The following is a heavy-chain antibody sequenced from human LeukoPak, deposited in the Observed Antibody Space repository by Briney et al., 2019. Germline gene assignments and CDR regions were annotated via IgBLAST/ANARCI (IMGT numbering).Heavy chain of an antibody. CDR1: GGSISSGGYY. CDR3: AGEKANYYFDY. CDR2: IYYSGST. D-gene: IGHD2-8*01. J-gene: IGHJ4*02. V-gene: IGHV4-31*03. Sequence: SQTLSLTCTVSGGSISSGGYYWSWIRQHPGKGLEWIGYIYYSGSTYYNPSLKSRVTISVDTSKNQFSLKPSSVTAADTAVYYCAGEKANYYFDYWGQGTLVTVSS.